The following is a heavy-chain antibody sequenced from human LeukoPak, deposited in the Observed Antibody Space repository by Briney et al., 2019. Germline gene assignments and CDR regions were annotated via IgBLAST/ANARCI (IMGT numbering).Heavy chain of an antibody. D-gene: IGHD2-15*01. J-gene: IGHJ4*02. V-gene: IGHV3-7*03. Sequence: GGSLRLSCAASGFTFSNYWMSWVRQAPGKGLEWVANIKEDGSEKNYVDSVKGRFTISRDDAKKSLYLQMNSLRAEDTAVYYCAKSGLNRFDYWGQGTLVTVSS. CDR1: GFTFSNYW. CDR3: AKSGLNRFDY. CDR2: IKEDGSEK.